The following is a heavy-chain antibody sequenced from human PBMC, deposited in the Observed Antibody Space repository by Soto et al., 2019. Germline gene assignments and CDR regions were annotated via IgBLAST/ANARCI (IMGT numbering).Heavy chain of an antibody. J-gene: IGHJ3*02. CDR3: ARLGRDFDASDI. CDR2: IHYSGST. CDR1: GGSISSSSYY. V-gene: IGHV4-39*01. Sequence: QLQLQESGPGLVKPSETLSLTCTVSGGSISSSSYYWGWIRQPPGKGLEWIGSIHYSGSTYYNPSLKSRVTISVDTSKNKFSLKLNSVIAADMAVYYCARLGRDFDASDIWGRGTMVTVSS. D-gene: IGHD2-21*01.